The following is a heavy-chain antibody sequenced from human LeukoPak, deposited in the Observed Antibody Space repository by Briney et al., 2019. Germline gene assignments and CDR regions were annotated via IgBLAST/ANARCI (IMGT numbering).Heavy chain of an antibody. CDR3: ARRTSGYDLYYYYMDV. D-gene: IGHD5-12*01. Sequence: SETLSLTCAVSGGSISSSNWWSWVRQPPGKGLEWIGEIYHSGSTNYNPSLKSRVTISVDTSKNQFSLKLSSVTAADTAVYYCARRTSGYDLYYYYMDVWGKGTTVTVSS. CDR2: IYHSGST. V-gene: IGHV4-4*02. CDR1: GGSISSSNW. J-gene: IGHJ6*03.